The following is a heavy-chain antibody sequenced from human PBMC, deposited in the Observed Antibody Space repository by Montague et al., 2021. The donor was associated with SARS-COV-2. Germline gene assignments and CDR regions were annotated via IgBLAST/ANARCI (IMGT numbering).Heavy chain of an antibody. D-gene: IGHD2-21*01. Sequence: SETLSLTCTVPFGSISTYYWSWIRQPPGKGLEWIGFIFYNGSTKYNPSLKRRVSISLDTSKNQFSLKLSSVTAADTAAYYCAGQDEWAYCGDECYRGWFDSWGQGTLVTVSS. J-gene: IGHJ5*01. CDR3: AGQDEWAYCGDECYRGWFDS. V-gene: IGHV4-59*03. CDR2: IFYNGST. CDR1: FGSISTYY.